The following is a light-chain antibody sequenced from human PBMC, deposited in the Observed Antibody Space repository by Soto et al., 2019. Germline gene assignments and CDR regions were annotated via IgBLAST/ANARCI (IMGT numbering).Light chain of an antibody. CDR2: GAS. CDR3: QQYNNWPET. J-gene: IGKJ1*01. CDR1: QSVSSN. V-gene: IGKV3D-15*01. Sequence: EIVMTQSPATLAVSAGGRPTLSCMASQSVSSNLAWYQQKPGQAPRLLIYGASSRVTGIPARFSGSGSGTDFTLTISSLQSEDFAVYYCQQYNNWPETFGQGTKVHIK.